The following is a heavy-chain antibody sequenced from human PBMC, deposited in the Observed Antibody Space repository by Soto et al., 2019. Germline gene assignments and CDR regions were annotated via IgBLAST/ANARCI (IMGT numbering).Heavy chain of an antibody. CDR1: GDSITSGGYS. Sequence: QVQRQESGSGLVKPSETLSLTCSVSGDSITSGGYSWSCIRQPPRRGLEWIGYIYHTGSASYSPSLKGRVTISVDKSKNQFSLSLNSVTAADTAIYYCARAHYGPSGYYFDSWGQGSLFTVSS. CDR3: ARAHYGPSGYYFDS. V-gene: IGHV4-30-2*01. J-gene: IGHJ4*02. D-gene: IGHD3-22*01. CDR2: IYHTGSA.